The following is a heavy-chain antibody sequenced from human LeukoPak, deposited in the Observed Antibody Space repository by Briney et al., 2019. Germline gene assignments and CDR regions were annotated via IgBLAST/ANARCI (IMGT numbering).Heavy chain of an antibody. CDR1: GGSISSRSYY. J-gene: IGHJ4*02. Sequence: PSETLSLTCTVSGGSISSRSYYWGWIRQPPGKGLEWIGNIYYDGSTYYNPSLKSRATISVDTSKHQFSLKLSSVTAADTAIYYCARDRSRWDLLPFDYWGQGALVTVSS. D-gene: IGHD1-26*01. CDR3: ARDRSRWDLLPFDY. V-gene: IGHV4-39*07. CDR2: IYYDGST.